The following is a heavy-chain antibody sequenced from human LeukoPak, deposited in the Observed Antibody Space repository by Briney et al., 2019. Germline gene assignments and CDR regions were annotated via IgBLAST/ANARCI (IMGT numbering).Heavy chain of an antibody. D-gene: IGHD3-16*01. J-gene: IGHJ4*02. CDR1: GFTFSSYA. CDR2: ISSNGGST. V-gene: IGHV3-64D*06. CDR3: ARGGGYVGYYFDY. Sequence: PGGSLRLSCAASGFTFSSYAMHWVRQAPGKGLEYVSAISSNGGSTYYADSVKGRFTISRDNSKNTLYLQMSSLRAEDTAVYYCARGGGYVGYYFDYWGQGTLVTVSS.